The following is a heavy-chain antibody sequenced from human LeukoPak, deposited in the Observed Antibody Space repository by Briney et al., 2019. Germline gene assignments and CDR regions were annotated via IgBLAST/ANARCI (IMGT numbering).Heavy chain of an antibody. CDR2: IYSGGST. CDR1: GFTVSSNY. Sequence: PGGSLRLSCAASGFTVSSNYMSWVRQAPGKGLEWVSVIYSGGSTYYADSVKGRFTISRDNSKNTLYLQMNSLRAEDTAVYYCARYVKQLKYFQHWGQGTLVTVSS. CDR3: ARYVKQLKYFQH. J-gene: IGHJ1*01. V-gene: IGHV3-66*01. D-gene: IGHD6-13*01.